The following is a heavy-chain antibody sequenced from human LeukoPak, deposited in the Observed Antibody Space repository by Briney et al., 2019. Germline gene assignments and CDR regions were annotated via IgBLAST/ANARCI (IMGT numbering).Heavy chain of an antibody. J-gene: IGHJ4*02. CDR2: IYSSGST. Sequence: PSETLSLTCTVSGGSINNYYWSWIRQPAGKGLEWIGRIYSSGSTNYNPSLKSRLTMSVDTSKNQFSLKLTSVTAADTAVYYCARGITFGGVIDHFDYWGQGTLVTVSS. D-gene: IGHD3-16*02. CDR3: ARGITFGGVIDHFDY. CDR1: GGSINNYY. V-gene: IGHV4-4*07.